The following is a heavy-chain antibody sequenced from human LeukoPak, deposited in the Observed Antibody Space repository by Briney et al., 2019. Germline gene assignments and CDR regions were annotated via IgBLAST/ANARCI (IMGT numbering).Heavy chain of an antibody. Sequence: PGGSLRLSCAASGFTFSTYGMHWVRQAPGKGLEWVALIRYDGNNEFYADSVTGRFTISRDNSKNTLYLQMNSLRADETAVYYCAKGSSGYSFDYWGQGTLVTVSS. D-gene: IGHD6-19*01. J-gene: IGHJ4*02. CDR1: GFTFSTYG. V-gene: IGHV3-30*02. CDR3: AKGSSGYSFDY. CDR2: IRYDGNNE.